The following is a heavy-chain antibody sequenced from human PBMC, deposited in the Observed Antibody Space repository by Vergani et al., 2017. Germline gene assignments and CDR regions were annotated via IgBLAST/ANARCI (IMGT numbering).Heavy chain of an antibody. CDR3: ARESDAAAAGNFDY. V-gene: IGHV4-39*07. D-gene: IGHD6-13*01. CDR2: IYYSGST. CDR1: GGSISSSSYY. Sequence: QLQLQESGPGLVKTSETLSLTCTVSGGSISSSSYYWGWIRQPPGKGLEWIGSIYYSGSTYYNPSLKSRVTLSVDTSKNQFSRKLSSVTAADTAVYYCARESDAAAAGNFDYWGQGTLVTVSS. J-gene: IGHJ4*02.